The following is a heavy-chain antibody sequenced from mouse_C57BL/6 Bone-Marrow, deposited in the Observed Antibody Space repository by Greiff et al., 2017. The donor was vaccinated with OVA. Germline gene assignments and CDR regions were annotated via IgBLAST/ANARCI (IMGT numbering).Heavy chain of an antibody. CDR3: AREGITTVVN. CDR1: GYTFTSYW. CDR2: IDPSDSYT. Sequence: QVQLQQPGAELVKPGASVKLSCKASGYTFTSYWMQWVKQRPGQGLEWIGEIDPSDSYTNYNQKFKGKATLTVDTSSSTAYMQLSSLTSEDSAVYYCAREGITTVVNWGQGTTLTVSS. J-gene: IGHJ2*01. V-gene: IGHV1-50*01. D-gene: IGHD1-1*01.